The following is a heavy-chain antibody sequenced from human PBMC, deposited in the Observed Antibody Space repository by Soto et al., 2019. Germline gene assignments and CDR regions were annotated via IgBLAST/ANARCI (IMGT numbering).Heavy chain of an antibody. CDR3: ARDPIWIGYNYFDY. Sequence: GGALRRSCAASGFTFSSYEMDWLRQAPGKGRGWVSYISSSGSTIYYADSVKGRFTISRDNAKNSLYLQMNSLRAEDTAVYYCARDPIWIGYNYFDYSGQRTPDTVSS. CDR2: ISSSGSTI. J-gene: IGHJ4*02. D-gene: IGHD3-3*01. V-gene: IGHV3-48*03. CDR1: GFTFSSYE.